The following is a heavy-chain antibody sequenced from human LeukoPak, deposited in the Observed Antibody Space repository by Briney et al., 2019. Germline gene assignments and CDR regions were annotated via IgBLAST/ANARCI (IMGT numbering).Heavy chain of an antibody. V-gene: IGHV3-66*01. D-gene: IGHD3-9*01. CDR2: IYSSGDT. CDR3: ARAYYDILTTDS. CDR1: GFTVRTNY. J-gene: IGHJ4*02. Sequence: PGGSLRLSCTASGFTVRTNYMSWVRQAPGKGLEWVSVIYSSGDTYYADSVKGRFTISRDDSKNTLYLQMNSLRAEDTAVCFCARAYYDILTTDSWGQGTLVSVSS.